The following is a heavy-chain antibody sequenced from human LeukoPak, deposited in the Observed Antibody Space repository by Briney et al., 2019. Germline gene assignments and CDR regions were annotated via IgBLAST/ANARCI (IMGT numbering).Heavy chain of an antibody. CDR1: GFTFSSYA. V-gene: IGHV4-34*01. CDR3: ARVLALRITMVRGVTFDP. D-gene: IGHD3-10*01. J-gene: IGHJ5*02. CDR2: INHSGST. Sequence: GSLRLSCAASGFTFSSYAMNWVRQAPGKGLEWIGEINHSGSTNYNPSLKSQVTISVDTSKNQFSLKLSSVTAADTAVYYCARVLALRITMVRGVTFDPWGQGTLVTVSS.